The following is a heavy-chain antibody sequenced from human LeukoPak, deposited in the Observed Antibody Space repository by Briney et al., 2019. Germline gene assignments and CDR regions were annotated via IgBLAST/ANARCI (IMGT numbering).Heavy chain of an antibody. CDR2: ICGSGGCA. D-gene: IGHD3-10*01. CDR3: AKEDSGSYYNSYFDT. J-gene: IGHJ4*02. CDR1: GFTFSNYA. V-gene: IGHV3-23*01. Sequence: GRSPRLSCAASGFTFSNYAMSWVGQAPGKGLEWGSAICGSGGCAYYADSVKGRFTISRDNSKNTLYLQMDSLRAEDTAVYYCAKEDSGSYYNSYFDTWGQGTLVAVSS.